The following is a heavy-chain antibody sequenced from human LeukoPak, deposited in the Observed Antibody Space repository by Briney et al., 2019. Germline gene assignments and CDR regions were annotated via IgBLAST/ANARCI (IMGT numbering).Heavy chain of an antibody. CDR2: IWNDGSNK. Sequence: GGSLRLSCAASGFTFSVYGMHWVRQAPGKGLEWVAVIWNDGSNKYYADSVKGRFTISRDNSKNTLYLQMNSLRAEYTAVYSCARASGPFDYWGQGTLVTVSS. V-gene: IGHV3-33*01. CDR1: GFTFSVYG. D-gene: IGHD3-10*01. CDR3: ARASGPFDY. J-gene: IGHJ4*02.